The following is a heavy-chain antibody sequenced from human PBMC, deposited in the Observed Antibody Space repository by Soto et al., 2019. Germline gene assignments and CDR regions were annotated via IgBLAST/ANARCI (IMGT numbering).Heavy chain of an antibody. CDR1: GFSIGNYR. CDR2: ILGGAGTT. J-gene: IGHJ4*02. D-gene: IGHD4-4*01. CDR3: AKFQGATVSY. V-gene: IGHV3-23*01. Sequence: EVQLLESGGNLEQPGGSLRLSCAVSGFSIGNYRMTWVRQAPGKGLEWVSGILGGAGTTYYADSVKGRFTISRDISENSVYLQMNSLRAEDTAVYYCAKFQGATVSYWGQGTRVTVSS.